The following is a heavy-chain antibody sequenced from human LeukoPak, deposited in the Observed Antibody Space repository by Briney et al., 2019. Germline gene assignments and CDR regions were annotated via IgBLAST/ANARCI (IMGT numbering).Heavy chain of an antibody. CDR3: ARGVSGYLLYYYYYMDV. J-gene: IGHJ6*03. CDR2: IYTSGST. D-gene: IGHD5-12*01. CDR1: GGSISSYY. Sequence: SETLSLTCTVSGGSISSYYWSWIRQPAGKGLEWIGRIYTSGSTNYNPSLKSRVTISVDTSKNQFSLKLSSVTAADTAVYYCARGVSGYLLYYYYYMDVWGKGTTVTISS. V-gene: IGHV4-4*07.